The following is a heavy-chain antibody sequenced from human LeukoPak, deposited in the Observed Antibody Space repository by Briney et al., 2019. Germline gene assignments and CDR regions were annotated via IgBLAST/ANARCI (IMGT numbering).Heavy chain of an antibody. J-gene: IGHJ6*02. CDR3: ARDDVRYCSSTSCYSSEYYYGMDV. D-gene: IGHD2-2*02. V-gene: IGHV3-66*01. Sequence: GGSLRLSCAASGFTVSTNYMSWVRQAPGKGLEWVSVIYSGGSAYYADSVKSRFTISRDNSKNTLYLQMNSLRAEDTAVYYCARDDVRYCSSTSCYSSEYYYGMDVWGQGTTVTVSS. CDR2: IYSGGSA. CDR1: GFTVSTNY.